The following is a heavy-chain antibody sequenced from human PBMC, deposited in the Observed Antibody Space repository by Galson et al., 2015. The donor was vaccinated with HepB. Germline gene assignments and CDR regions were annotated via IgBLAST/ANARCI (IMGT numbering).Heavy chain of an antibody. Sequence: SLRLSCAASGFTFSSYAMSWVRQAPGKGLGWVSDISGSGGSTSYADSVQGRFTISRDNSKNTLYLQMNSLRAEDTAVYYCAKVGLVWNAFDIWGQGTMVTVSS. CDR2: ISGSGGST. V-gene: IGHV3-23*01. J-gene: IGHJ3*02. CDR3: AKVGLVWNAFDI. CDR1: GFTFSSYA. D-gene: IGHD6-19*01.